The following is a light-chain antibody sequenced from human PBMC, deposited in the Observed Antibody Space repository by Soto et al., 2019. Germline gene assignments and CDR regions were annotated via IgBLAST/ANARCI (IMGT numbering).Light chain of an antibody. CDR3: QQYNNWPRT. J-gene: IGKJ1*01. CDR1: QSVSSD. V-gene: IGKV3-15*01. Sequence: IVITQYPATLSVSPGERSTLSCRASQSVSSDLAWYHQKPGQAPRLLIYGASTRATGIPARFSGSGSGTEFTLTINSLQSEDFAVYYCQQYNNWPRTFGQGTNVDIK. CDR2: GAS.